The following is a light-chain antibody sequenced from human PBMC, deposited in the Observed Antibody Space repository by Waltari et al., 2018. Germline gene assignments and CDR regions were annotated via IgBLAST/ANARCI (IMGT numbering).Light chain of an antibody. CDR3: QQHGTLPAT. V-gene: IGKV3-20*01. CDR2: RAS. Sequence: EIVLTPSPGTASLSPGERVTLSSRARPTGGSSSLAWYPQKPGQAPRRVSYRASRRATGIPDRVSGSGSGTDFSLTISRLEPEDFAVYYCQQHGTLPATFGQGTKVEIK. CDR1: PTGGSSS. J-gene: IGKJ1*01.